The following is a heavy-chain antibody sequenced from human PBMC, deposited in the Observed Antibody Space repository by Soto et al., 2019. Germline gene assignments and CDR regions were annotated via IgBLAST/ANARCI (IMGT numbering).Heavy chain of an antibody. D-gene: IGHD3-3*01. CDR1: GFTFSSYA. V-gene: IGHV3-23*01. CDR3: AKSASDEYYDFWSGYPNLFDY. J-gene: IGHJ4*02. CDR2: ISGSGGST. Sequence: GGSLRLSCAASGFTFSSYAMSWVRQAPGKGLEWVSAISGSGGSTYYADSVKGRFTISRDNSKNTLYLQMNSLRAEDTAVYYCAKSASDEYYDFWSGYPNLFDYWGQGTLVTVSS.